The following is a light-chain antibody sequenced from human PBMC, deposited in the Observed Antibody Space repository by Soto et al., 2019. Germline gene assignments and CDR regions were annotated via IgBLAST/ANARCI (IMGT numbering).Light chain of an antibody. CDR2: GAS. V-gene: IGKV3-20*01. CDR3: QHYAKSPSNT. J-gene: IGKJ5*01. Sequence: EIVLTQSPGTLSLSPGERATLSCRASQSVRSAYLAWYQQKPGQAPRLLIYGASNRISGVPDRFSGSGSGTDFTLSINSLEPEDFAVYYCQHYAKSPSNTFGQGTRLEIK. CDR1: QSVRSAY.